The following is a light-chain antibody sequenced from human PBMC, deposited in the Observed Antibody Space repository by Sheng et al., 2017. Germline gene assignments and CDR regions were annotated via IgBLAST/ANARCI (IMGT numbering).Light chain of an antibody. CDR1: QSVISDS. J-gene: IGKJ4*01. Sequence: IVLTQSPGTLSLSPGERATLSCKASQSVISDSLAWYQQKPGQAPRLLIFGASNRATGVTDRFTGSGSGTDFTLTISKLEPEDFAVYYCQQYGSSVGSFGGGTKVEIK. CDR2: GAS. CDR3: QQYGSSVGS. V-gene: IGKV3-20*01.